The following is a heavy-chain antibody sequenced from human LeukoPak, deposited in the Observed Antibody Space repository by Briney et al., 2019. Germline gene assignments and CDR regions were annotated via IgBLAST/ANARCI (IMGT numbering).Heavy chain of an antibody. CDR3: ARVGEVSFYYYYGMDV. Sequence: SETLSLTCTVSGGSLSSYYWSWIRQPPGKGLEWIGYIYYSGSTNYNPSLKSRVTISVDTSKNQFSLKLSSVTAADTAVYYCARVGEVSFYYYYGMDVWGKGTTVTVSS. CDR2: IYYSGST. J-gene: IGHJ6*04. CDR1: GGSLSSYY. V-gene: IGHV4-59*01.